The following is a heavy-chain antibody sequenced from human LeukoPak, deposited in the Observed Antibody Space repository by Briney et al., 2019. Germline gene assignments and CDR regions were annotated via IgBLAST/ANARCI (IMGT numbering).Heavy chain of an antibody. CDR2: IYYSVST. V-gene: IGHV4-39*02. CDR3: VREYGTMIVVVIPLRYFDY. Sequence: SETLSLTCTVSGGSISSSSYYWGWIRQPPGKGLEWIGSIYYSVSTYYNPSLKSRVTISVDTSKNQFSLKLSSVTAADTAVYYCVREYGTMIVVVIPLRYFDYWGQGTLVTVSS. D-gene: IGHD3-22*01. CDR1: GGSISSSSYY. J-gene: IGHJ4*02.